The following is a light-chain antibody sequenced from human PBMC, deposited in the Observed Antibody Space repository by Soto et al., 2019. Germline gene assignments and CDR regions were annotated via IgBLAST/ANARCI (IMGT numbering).Light chain of an antibody. Sequence: DIVMTQSPDSLAVSLGERATINCKSSQSVLYSSNNKNYLAWYQQKPGQPPKLLIYWASTRESGVPDRFSGSGSGTDFTLTSSSLLAEDVAVYYCQQYYRPWTFGQGTKVEMK. CDR2: WAS. CDR1: QSVLYSSNNKNY. V-gene: IGKV4-1*01. J-gene: IGKJ1*01. CDR3: QQYYRPWT.